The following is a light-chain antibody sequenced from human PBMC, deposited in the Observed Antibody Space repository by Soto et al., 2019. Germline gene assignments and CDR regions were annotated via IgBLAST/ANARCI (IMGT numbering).Light chain of an antibody. CDR2: WAS. CDR1: QTVLYSTNKKND. J-gene: IGKJ2*01. Sequence: DIVMTQSPDSLAVSLGERATINCKSSQTVLYSTNKKNDLAWYQQKPGQPPKLLIYWASTRESGVPDRFSGSGSGTDFTLTISSLQADDLAVYYCQQYYFTPYTFGQGTKLELK. CDR3: QQYYFTPYT. V-gene: IGKV4-1*01.